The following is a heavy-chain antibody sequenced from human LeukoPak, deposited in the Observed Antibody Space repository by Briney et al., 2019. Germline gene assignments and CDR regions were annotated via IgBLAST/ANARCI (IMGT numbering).Heavy chain of an antibody. CDR3: ARIRSGYHDALDI. V-gene: IGHV4-39*01. Sequence: SETLSLTCTVSGGSISSSSYYWGWIRQPPGKGLEWIGSIYYSGSTYYNPSLKGRVTISVDTSKNQFSLKLSSVTAADTAVYYCARIRSGYHDALDIWGQGAMVTVSS. CDR2: IYYSGST. D-gene: IGHD3-3*01. J-gene: IGHJ3*02. CDR1: GGSISSSSYY.